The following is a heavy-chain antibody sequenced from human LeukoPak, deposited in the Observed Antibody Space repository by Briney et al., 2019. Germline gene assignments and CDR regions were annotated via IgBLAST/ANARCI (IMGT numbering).Heavy chain of an antibody. CDR1: GYTFTIYS. D-gene: IGHD2-15*01. Sequence: SVKLSFNSSGYTFTIYSISLVRHSPGQGLEWVGWISAYNCNTNCAQKLQARVTMTTDTSTSTVYVELRSVRSDDAAVYHCARVLYSSGLDYFDYWGQGTLVTVSS. V-gene: IGHV1-18*01. CDR2: ISAYNCNT. CDR3: ARVLYSSGLDYFDY. J-gene: IGHJ4*02.